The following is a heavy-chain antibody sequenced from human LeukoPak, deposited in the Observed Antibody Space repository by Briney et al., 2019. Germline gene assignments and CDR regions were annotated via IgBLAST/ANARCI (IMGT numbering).Heavy chain of an antibody. J-gene: IGHJ1*01. Sequence: SVKVSCKASGDGFSNYGINWVRRAPGQGLEWIGGIIPKFAAVNYAPRFQGRVTMTTDTSTSTADMELSSLTPDDTAVYYCARGSSWGFFVYFQHWGQGTLVTVSS. D-gene: IGHD3-3*01. CDR2: IIPKFAAV. V-gene: IGHV1-69*05. CDR3: ARGSSWGFFVYFQH. CDR1: GDGFSNYG.